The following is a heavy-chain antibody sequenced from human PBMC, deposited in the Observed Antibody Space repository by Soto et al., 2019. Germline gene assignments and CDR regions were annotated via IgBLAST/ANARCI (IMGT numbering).Heavy chain of an antibody. CDR3: ARPSGYDHDAFDI. CDR2: IYYSGTT. D-gene: IGHD5-12*01. Sequence: SETLSLSCTVSGGSISSSSYFWSWIRQPPGKGLEWIGSIYYSGTTYYNPSLKSRVTISADTSKNQFSLRLSSVTVAETAVYYCARPSGYDHDAFDIWGQGTMVTVSS. J-gene: IGHJ3*02. CDR1: GGSISSSSYF. V-gene: IGHV4-39*01.